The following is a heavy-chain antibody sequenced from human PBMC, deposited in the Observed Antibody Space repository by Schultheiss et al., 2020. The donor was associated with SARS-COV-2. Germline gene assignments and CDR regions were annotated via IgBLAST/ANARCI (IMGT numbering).Heavy chain of an antibody. J-gene: IGHJ5*02. CDR3: ARRGGFSYYYDSSGLNWFDR. CDR1: GGSFSGYY. CDR2: INHSGST. V-gene: IGHV4-34*01. Sequence: GSLRLSCAVYGGSFSGYYWSWIRQPPGNGLEWIGEINHSGSTNYNPALKSRVTITVDTSKHQFSLKLSSVTASDTAVYYCARRGGFSYYYDSSGLNWFDRWGYGAQVTVSS. D-gene: IGHD3-22*01.